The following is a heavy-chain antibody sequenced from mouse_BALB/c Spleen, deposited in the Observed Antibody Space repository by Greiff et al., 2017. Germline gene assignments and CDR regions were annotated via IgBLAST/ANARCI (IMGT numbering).Heavy chain of an antibody. Sequence: VQLKESGPGLVKPSQSLSLTCSVTGYSITSGYYWNWIRQFPGNKLEWMGYISYDGSNNYNPSLKNRISITRDTSKNQFFLKLNSVTTEDTATYYCARGGTTAPDYWGQGTTLTVSS. D-gene: IGHD1-2*01. CDR3: ARGGTTAPDY. V-gene: IGHV3-6*02. CDR1: GYSITSGYY. CDR2: ISYDGSN. J-gene: IGHJ2*01.